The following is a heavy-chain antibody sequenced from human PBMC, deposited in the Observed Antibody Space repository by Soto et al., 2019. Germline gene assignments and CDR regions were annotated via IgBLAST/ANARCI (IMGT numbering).Heavy chain of an antibody. V-gene: IGHV4-34*01. D-gene: IGHD3-3*01. CDR2: INHSGST. CDR1: GGSFSGYY. J-gene: IGHJ6*01. Sequence: KTSETLSLTCTVYGGSFSGYYWSWIRQPPGKGLEWIGEINHSGSTNYNPSLKSRVTISVDTSKNQFSLKLRSVTAADTAVYYCARNGSYYDFWSGYYFGGSMEVRGQGTTVTVS. CDR3: ARNGSYYDFWSGYYFGGSMEV.